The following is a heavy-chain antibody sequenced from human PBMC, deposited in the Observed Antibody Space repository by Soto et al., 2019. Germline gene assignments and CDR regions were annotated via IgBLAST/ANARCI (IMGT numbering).Heavy chain of an antibody. CDR2: ISPSGTT. J-gene: IGHJ4*02. CDR1: GGSFSGYY. CDR3: VTSLWVGTQPEI. Sequence: QVQLQQWGAGLLKPSETLSLTCAVYGGSFSGYYWTWFRQPPGKGLEWIGEISPSGTTKYIPSLNSRVTISADTSKNQFYLKVTAVTAADTAVYYCVTSLWVGTQPEIWGQGALVTVSS. D-gene: IGHD3-10*01. V-gene: IGHV4-34*01.